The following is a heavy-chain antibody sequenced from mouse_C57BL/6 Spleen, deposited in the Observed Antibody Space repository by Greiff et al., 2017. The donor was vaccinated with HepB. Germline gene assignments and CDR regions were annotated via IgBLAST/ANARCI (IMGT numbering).Heavy chain of an antibody. CDR1: GYAFSSSW. D-gene: IGHD2-4*01. CDR2: IYPGDGDT. Sequence: QVQLQQSGPELVKPGASVKISCKASGYAFSSSWMNWVKQRPGKGLEWIGRIYPGDGDTNYNGKFKGKATLTADKSSSTAYMQLSSLTSEDSAVYFCARGYDYDFAYWGQGTLVTVSA. CDR3: ARGYDYDFAY. V-gene: IGHV1-82*01. J-gene: IGHJ3*01.